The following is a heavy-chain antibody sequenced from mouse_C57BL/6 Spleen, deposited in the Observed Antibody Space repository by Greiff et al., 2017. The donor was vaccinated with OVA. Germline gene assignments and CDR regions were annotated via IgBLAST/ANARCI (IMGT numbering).Heavy chain of an antibody. V-gene: IGHV1-18*01. CDR3: ARRITTVVANYFDY. CDR2: INPNNGGT. Sequence: VQLKQSGPELVKPGASVKIPCKASGYTFTDYNMDWVKQSHGKSLEWIGDINPNNGGTIYNQKFKGKATLTVDKSSSTAYMELRSLTSEDTAVYYCARRITTVVANYFDYWGQGTTLTVSS. J-gene: IGHJ2*01. CDR1: GYTFTDYN. D-gene: IGHD1-1*01.